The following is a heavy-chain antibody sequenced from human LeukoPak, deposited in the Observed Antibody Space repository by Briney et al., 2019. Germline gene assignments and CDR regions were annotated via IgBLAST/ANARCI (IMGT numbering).Heavy chain of an antibody. J-gene: IGHJ5*02. Sequence: ASVKVSCKASGYTFTGYYMHWVRQAPGQGLEWMGWINPNSGGTNYAQKFQGRVTMTRDTSISTAYMELSRLRSDDTAVYYCARDGSKKGPQDWFDPWGQGTLVTVSS. CDR2: INPNSGGT. V-gene: IGHV1-2*02. CDR1: GYTFTGYY. CDR3: ARDGSKKGPQDWFDP.